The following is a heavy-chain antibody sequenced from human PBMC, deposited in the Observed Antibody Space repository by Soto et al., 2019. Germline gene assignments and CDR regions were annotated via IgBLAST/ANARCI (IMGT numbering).Heavy chain of an antibody. CDR3: ARAQQLENYYYGMDV. D-gene: IGHD6-6*01. V-gene: IGHV1-69*13. J-gene: IGHJ6*02. Sequence: ASVKVSCKASGGTFSXYAISWVRHAPGQGLEWMGGIIPIFGTANYAQKFQGRVTITADESTSTAYMELSSLRSEDTAVYYCARAQQLENYYYGMDVWGQGTTVTV. CDR2: IIPIFGTA. CDR1: GGTFSXYA.